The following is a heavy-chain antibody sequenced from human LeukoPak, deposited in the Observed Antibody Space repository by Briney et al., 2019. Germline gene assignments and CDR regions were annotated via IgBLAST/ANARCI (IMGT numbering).Heavy chain of an antibody. CDR3: ARGVPRAAAAGTTFPLPSTYYFDY. Sequence: PSETLSLTCAVYGGSFSGYYWSWIRQPPGKGLEWIGEINHSGSTNYNPSLKSRVTISVDTSKNQFSLKLSSVTAADTAVYYCARGVPRAAAAGTTFPLPSTYYFDYWGQGTLVTVSS. V-gene: IGHV4-34*01. D-gene: IGHD6-13*01. J-gene: IGHJ4*02. CDR2: INHSGST. CDR1: GGSFSGYY.